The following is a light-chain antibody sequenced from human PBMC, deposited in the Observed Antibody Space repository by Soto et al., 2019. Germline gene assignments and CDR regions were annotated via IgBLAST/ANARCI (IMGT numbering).Light chain of an antibody. J-gene: IGKJ1*01. CDR1: QSISSG. CDR2: QAS. CDR3: QHYNIYSET. V-gene: IGKV1-5*03. Sequence: DIQMTQSPSTLSASVGDRVTITCRAIQSISSGLAWYQQKPGKAPKILIYQASTLESGVPSRFSGSGSGTEFTLTISSLQPDDFATYYCQHYNIYSETFGQGTKVEVK.